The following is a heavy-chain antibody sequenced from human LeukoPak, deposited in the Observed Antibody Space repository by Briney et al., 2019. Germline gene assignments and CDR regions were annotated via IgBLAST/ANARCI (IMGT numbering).Heavy chain of an antibody. CDR2: IYYSGTT. D-gene: IGHD6-13*01. J-gene: IGHJ4*02. V-gene: IGHV4-59*11. CDR3: ARGVYIVAGQCGY. Sequence: SETLSLTCTVSGGSISSHYWSWIRQPPGKGLEWIGYIYYSGTTNYNPSLKSRVTISVDTSKNQFSLKLSSVTAADTAVYYCARGVYIVAGQCGYWGQGTLVTVSS. CDR1: GGSISSHY.